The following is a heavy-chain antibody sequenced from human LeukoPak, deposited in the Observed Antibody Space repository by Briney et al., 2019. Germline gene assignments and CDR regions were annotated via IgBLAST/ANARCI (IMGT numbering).Heavy chain of an antibody. V-gene: IGHV3-9*01. D-gene: IGHD2-2*02. CDR1: GFTFDDYA. J-gene: IGHJ6*02. CDR2: ISWNSGSI. CDR3: AKTYCSRTSCYNCYYAMDV. Sequence: GGSLRLSCAASGFTFDDYAMHWVRQAPGKGLEWVSGISWNSGSIGYADSVKGRFTISRDNAKNSLYLQMNSLRAEDTALYYCAKTYCSRTSCYNCYYAMDVWGQGTTVTVSS.